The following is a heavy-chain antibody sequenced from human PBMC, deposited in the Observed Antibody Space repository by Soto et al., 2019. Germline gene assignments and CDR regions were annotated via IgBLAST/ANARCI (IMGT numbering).Heavy chain of an antibody. CDR1: GGSISSYY. Sequence: SETLSLTCTVSGGSISSYYWSWIRQPPGKGLEWIGYIYYSGSTNYNPSLKSRVTISVDTSKNQFSLKLSSVTAADTAVYYCASFLVSSGGSFDYWGQGTLVTSPQ. D-gene: IGHD2-15*01. J-gene: IGHJ4*02. CDR2: IYYSGST. CDR3: ASFLVSSGGSFDY. V-gene: IGHV4-59*01.